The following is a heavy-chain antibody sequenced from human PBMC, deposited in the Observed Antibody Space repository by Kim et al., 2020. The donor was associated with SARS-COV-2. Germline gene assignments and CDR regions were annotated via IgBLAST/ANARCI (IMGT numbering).Heavy chain of an antibody. J-gene: IGHJ1*01. CDR3: ARAGDYDISGYYGFFHH. D-gene: IGHD3-22*01. V-gene: IGHV3-74*01. Sequence: GKGRFTISRDNAKNTLYLQMNSLRPEDTAVYYCARAGDYDISGYYGFFHHWGHGALVTVSS.